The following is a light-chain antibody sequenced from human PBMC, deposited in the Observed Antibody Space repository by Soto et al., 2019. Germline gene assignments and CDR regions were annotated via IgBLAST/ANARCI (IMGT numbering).Light chain of an antibody. CDR2: GAS. Sequence: EIVLTQSPGTLSLSPGERATLSCRASQSVSSSYLAWYQQQPGQAPRLLIYGASSRATGIPDRFSGSGSGTDFTLTISRLEPEDFAVYYCQQYGSSHSAFGPGNKVDIK. J-gene: IGKJ3*01. V-gene: IGKV3-20*01. CDR3: QQYGSSHSA. CDR1: QSVSSSY.